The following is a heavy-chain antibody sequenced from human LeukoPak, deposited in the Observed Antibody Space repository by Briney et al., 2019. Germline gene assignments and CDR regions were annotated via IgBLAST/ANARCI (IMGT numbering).Heavy chain of an antibody. Sequence: PGGSLRLSCAASGFTFSSYWMHWVRQAPGKGLVWVSRINTDGSSTSYADSVKGRFTISRDNAKNTLYLQMNSLRAEDTAVYYCARVSAIWLRAPGNWYFDLWGRGTLVTVSS. D-gene: IGHD5-12*01. CDR2: INTDGSST. V-gene: IGHV3-74*01. CDR1: GFTFSSYW. CDR3: ARVSAIWLRAPGNWYFDL. J-gene: IGHJ2*01.